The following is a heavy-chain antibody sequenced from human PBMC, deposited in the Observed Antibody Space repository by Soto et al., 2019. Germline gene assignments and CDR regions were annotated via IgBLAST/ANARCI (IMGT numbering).Heavy chain of an antibody. CDR1: GDSISSADYY. CDR2: IFYSGTT. J-gene: IGHJ6*02. CDR3: ARDLWVEPELYYYGMDV. D-gene: IGHD1-1*01. V-gene: IGHV4-30-4*01. Sequence: SETLSLTCTVSGDSISSADYYWSWIRQTPGKGLEWIGHIFYSGTTYYNPSLKSRLTISVDTSKNHFSLRLTSVTAADTAVYYCARDLWVEPELYYYGMDVWGPGTTVTAP.